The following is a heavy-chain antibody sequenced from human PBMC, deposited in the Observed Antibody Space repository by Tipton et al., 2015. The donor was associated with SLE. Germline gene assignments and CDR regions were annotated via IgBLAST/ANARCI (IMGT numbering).Heavy chain of an antibody. Sequence: GSLRLSCAGSGFTVNGDYMTWVRQAPGKGLEWVSVIYSATSIYYADSVKGRFTISRDISKNTLYLQMNNLRAEDTAIYYCAIEPKTDGFDIWGQGTMVTVSS. J-gene: IGHJ3*02. CDR1: GFTVNGDY. CDR3: AIEPKTDGFDI. CDR2: IYSATSI. V-gene: IGHV3-53*05.